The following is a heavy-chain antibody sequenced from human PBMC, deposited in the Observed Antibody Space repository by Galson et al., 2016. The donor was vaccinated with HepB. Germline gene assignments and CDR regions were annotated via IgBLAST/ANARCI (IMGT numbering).Heavy chain of an antibody. CDR2: IYYTGST. Sequence: TLCLTCTVSGGSISSGGYYWSWIRQLPGKGLERHGYIYYTGSTYYNPSLQSRVIISLETSKNQFSMKVTTVTAADTALYYCARDGGRLGVDYWGPGTLVTVSS. J-gene: IGHJ4*02. V-gene: IGHV4-31*03. CDR1: GGSISSGGYY. D-gene: IGHD1-26*01. CDR3: ARDGGRLGVDY.